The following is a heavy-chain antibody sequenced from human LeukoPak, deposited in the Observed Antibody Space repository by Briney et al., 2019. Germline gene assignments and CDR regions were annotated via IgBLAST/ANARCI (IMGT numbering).Heavy chain of an antibody. CDR1: GFTFTIYP. Sequence: GGSLRLSCAASGFTFTIYPINWIRQAPGKGLEWVSSICSSGESIYYADSVKGRFTITRDNAKNSVYLAMNSLRGEDTALYYCARDRFFDFYAFDFWGPGTMVTVSS. J-gene: IGHJ3*01. V-gene: IGHV3-21*01. D-gene: IGHD3-3*01. CDR2: ICSSGESI. CDR3: ARDRFFDFYAFDF.